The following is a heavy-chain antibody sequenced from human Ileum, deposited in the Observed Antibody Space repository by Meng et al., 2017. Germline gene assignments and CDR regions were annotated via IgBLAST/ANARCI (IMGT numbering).Heavy chain of an antibody. CDR1: GFTFSGHW. Sequence: GESLKISCAASGFTFSGHWMTWLRQGPGKGLEWVANIKDDGSDKNYADSVRGRFTISRDNAKNSMYMQMNSLRVEDTAVYYCASQDRGTRSSPDYWGQGTLVTVSS. CDR2: IKDDGSDK. V-gene: IGHV3-7*01. CDR3: ASQDRGTRSSPDY. D-gene: IGHD2-2*01. J-gene: IGHJ4*02.